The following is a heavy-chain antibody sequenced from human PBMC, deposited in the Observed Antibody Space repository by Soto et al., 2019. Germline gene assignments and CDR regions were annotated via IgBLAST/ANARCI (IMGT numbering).Heavy chain of an antibody. CDR1: GGTFSSYA. CDR3: ASIAVAGTKGYWFDP. J-gene: IGHJ5*02. D-gene: IGHD6-19*01. V-gene: IGHV1-69*13. CDR2: IIPIFGTA. Sequence: SVKVSCKASGGTFSSYAISWVRQAPGQGLEWMGGIIPIFGTANYAQKFQGRVTITADESTSTAYMELSSLRSEDTAVYYCASIAVAGTKGYWFDPWGQGTLVTVSS.